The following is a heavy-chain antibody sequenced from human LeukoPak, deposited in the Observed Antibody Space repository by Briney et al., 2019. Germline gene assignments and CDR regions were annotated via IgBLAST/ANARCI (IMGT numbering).Heavy chain of an antibody. CDR1: GFTFSSYW. CDR2: INGRGDNT. J-gene: IGHJ4*02. V-gene: IGHV3-23*01. D-gene: IGHD3-16*01. Sequence: GGSLRLSCAASGFTFSSYWMHWVRQAPGKGLEWVSAINGRGDNTYYADSVKGRFTISRDNSKNTLYLQMNSLRAEDTAVYYCAKGRGSSDYWGQGTLVTVSP. CDR3: AKGRGSSDY.